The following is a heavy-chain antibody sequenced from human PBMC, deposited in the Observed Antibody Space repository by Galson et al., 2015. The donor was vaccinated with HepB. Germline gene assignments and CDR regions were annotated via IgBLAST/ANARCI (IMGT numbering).Heavy chain of an antibody. Sequence: SLRLSCAGSGFTFSNVWMTWVRQAPGKGLEWVGRIKSKTNGGTADYAAPVKGRSTISRDDSKNALYLQVNSLKTEDSAVYYCATEGYYDSSTCIVFDYWGQGTLVTVSS. V-gene: IGHV3-15*01. J-gene: IGHJ4*02. D-gene: IGHD3-22*01. CDR1: GFTFSNVW. CDR2: IKSKTNGGTA. CDR3: ATEGYYDSSTCIVFDY.